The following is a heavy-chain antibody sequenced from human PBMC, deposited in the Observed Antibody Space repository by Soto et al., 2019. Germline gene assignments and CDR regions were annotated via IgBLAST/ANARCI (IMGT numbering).Heavy chain of an antibody. CDR3: AGVILSSSYEMNWFGP. V-gene: IGHV1-8*01. Sequence: QEQLVQSGAEVKKPGASVKVSCKASGYTFTSYDINWVRQATGQGLEWMGWMNPNSGNTSYAQKVQGRVTMTRNTSISTAYMELGSLTSEDAAVYYCAGVILSSSYEMNWFGPWGQGTQVSVSS. D-gene: IGHD6-6*01. CDR1: GYTFTSYD. J-gene: IGHJ5*02. CDR2: MNPNSGNT.